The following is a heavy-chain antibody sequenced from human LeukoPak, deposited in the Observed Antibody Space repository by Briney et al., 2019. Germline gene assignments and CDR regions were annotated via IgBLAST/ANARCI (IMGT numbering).Heavy chain of an antibody. Sequence: PGGSLRLSFSASGFSFSSYGMHWVRQAPGNWREWVAFIPYDGSNKYYADSVKGRFTISRDNSKNTLYLQMNSLRAEDTAVCYCAKGVVWYSSTNTRLDDYWGQGTLVTVSS. CDR1: GFSFSSYG. CDR2: IPYDGSNK. CDR3: AKGVVWYSSTNTRLDDY. D-gene: IGHD6-13*01. J-gene: IGHJ4*02. V-gene: IGHV3-30*02.